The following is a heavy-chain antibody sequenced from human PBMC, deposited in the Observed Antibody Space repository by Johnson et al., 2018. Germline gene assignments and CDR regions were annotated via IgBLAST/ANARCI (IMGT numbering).Heavy chain of an antibody. D-gene: IGHD2-2*02. CDR1: GFTFSSYR. CDR2: ISSSSSTI. J-gene: IGHJ6*02. V-gene: IGHV3-48*02. Sequence: VQLVQSGGGLVQPGGSLRLSCAASGFTFSSYRMNWVRQAPGKGLEWVSYISSSSSTIYYADSVKGRLTISRDNSKNSLYLQMNNRRDEETAVYYFTTPGYCLDTSCDNRRGLVVWGQGTTCTVSS. CDR3: TTPGYCLDTSCDNRRGLVV.